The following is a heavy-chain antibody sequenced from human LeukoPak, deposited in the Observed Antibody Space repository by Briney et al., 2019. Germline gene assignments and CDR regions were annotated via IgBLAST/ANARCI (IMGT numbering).Heavy chain of an antibody. CDR1: GFALSSYW. V-gene: IGHV3-7*01. J-gene: IGHJ6*04. Sequence: GGSLRLSCGASGFALSSYWMSWVRQAPGKGLEWVANINQHGSEKYYVDSVKGRFTISRDNAKNSLYLQMNSLRAEDMAVYYCAELGITMIGGVWGKGTTVTISS. D-gene: IGHD3-10*02. CDR2: INQHGSEK. CDR3: AELGITMIGGV.